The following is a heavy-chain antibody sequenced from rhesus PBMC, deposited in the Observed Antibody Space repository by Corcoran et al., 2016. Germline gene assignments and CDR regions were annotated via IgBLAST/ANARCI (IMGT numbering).Heavy chain of an antibody. V-gene: IGHV3S5*01. J-gene: IGHJ4*01. CDR2: ISHSGVTT. D-gene: IGHD3-40*01. CDR3: AKDLDYDSLY. CDR1: GFPFRSYG. Sequence: EVQLVESGGGLVQPGGSLRLSCVYSGFPFRSYGMRWVRKAPGKGLEWVSYISHSGVTTYYADSVKGRCIISRDNSKNTLSLQMNSRRAEDTAVYCCAKDLDYDSLYWGQGVLVTVSS.